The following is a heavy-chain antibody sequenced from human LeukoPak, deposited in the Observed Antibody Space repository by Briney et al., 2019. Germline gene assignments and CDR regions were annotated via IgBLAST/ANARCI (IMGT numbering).Heavy chain of an antibody. CDR3: ASLVGSSWGDNDY. Sequence: PGGSLRLSCAASGFTFRGYWMAWVRQAPGKGLEWVSVIYSGGGTYYADSVKGRFTISRDNSKNTLYLQMNSLRAEDTAVYYCASLVGSSWGDNDYWGQGTLVTVSS. V-gene: IGHV3-66*01. J-gene: IGHJ4*02. CDR1: GFTFRGYW. D-gene: IGHD6-13*01. CDR2: IYSGGGT.